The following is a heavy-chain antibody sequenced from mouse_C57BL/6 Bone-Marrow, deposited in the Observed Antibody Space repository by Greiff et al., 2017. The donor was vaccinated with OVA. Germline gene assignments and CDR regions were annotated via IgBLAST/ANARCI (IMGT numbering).Heavy chain of an antibody. Sequence: QVQLQQPGAELVKPGASVKLSCKASGYTFTSYWMHWVKQRPGQGLEWIGLIHPHSGSTNYNEKFKSKATLTVDKSSSTAYMQLSSLTSEDSAVYYCARITTVVANWGQGTTLTVSS. CDR3: ARITTVVAN. J-gene: IGHJ2*01. V-gene: IGHV1-64*01. CDR2: IHPHSGST. CDR1: GYTFTSYW. D-gene: IGHD1-1*01.